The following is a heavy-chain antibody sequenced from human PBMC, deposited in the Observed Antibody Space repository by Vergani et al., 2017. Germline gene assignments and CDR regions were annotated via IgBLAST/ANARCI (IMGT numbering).Heavy chain of an antibody. J-gene: IGHJ3*02. V-gene: IGHV4-4*07. D-gene: IGHD2-21*01. Sequence: QVQLQESGPGLVKPSETLSLTCTVSGGSISSYYWSWIRQPAGKGLEWIGRIYTSGSTNYNPSLKSRVTMSVDTPKNQFSLKLSSVTAADTAVYYCARLGPNVVVSLGDAFDIWGQGTMVTVSS. CDR3: ARLGPNVVVSLGDAFDI. CDR2: IYTSGST. CDR1: GGSISSYY.